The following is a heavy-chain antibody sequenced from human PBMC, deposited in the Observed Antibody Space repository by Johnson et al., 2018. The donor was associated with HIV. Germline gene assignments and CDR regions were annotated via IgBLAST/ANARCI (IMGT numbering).Heavy chain of an antibody. CDR2: ISWSGRTI. J-gene: IGHJ3*02. D-gene: IGHD6-19*01. Sequence: QVQLVESGGGLVKPGGSLRLSCAASGFTFSDYYMTWIRQAPGKGLEWISYISWSGRTIYYADSVKGRFTISRDNAKNSLYLQMNSLGAEDPAVYYCAREMGWEDALDIWGQGTMVTVSS. CDR1: GFTFSDYY. CDR3: AREMGWEDALDI. V-gene: IGHV3-11*04.